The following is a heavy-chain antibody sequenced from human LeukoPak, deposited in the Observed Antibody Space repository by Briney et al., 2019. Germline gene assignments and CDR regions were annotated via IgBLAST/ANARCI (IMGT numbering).Heavy chain of an antibody. V-gene: IGHV3-9*01. CDR1: GFTLDDYA. CDR2: ISWNSGSI. J-gene: IGHJ4*02. Sequence: GGSLRLSCEASGFTLDDYAMHWVRQAPGKGLEWVSGISWNSGSIGYADSVKCRFTISRDNAKNSLYLQMNSLRAEDTALYYCAKDIFPETPIVGATAFDYWGQGTLVTVSS. CDR3: AKDIFPETPIVGATAFDY. D-gene: IGHD1-26*01.